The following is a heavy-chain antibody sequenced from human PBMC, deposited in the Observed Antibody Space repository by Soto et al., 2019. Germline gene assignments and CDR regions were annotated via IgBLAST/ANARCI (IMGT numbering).Heavy chain of an antibody. CDR1: GFCLRSYV. CDR2: ISPK. Sequence: GTLRLSGVVAGFCLRSYVFHWVGQPPGKGLQWVAVISPKGHANSVEGRCTISRDNCKETLYLQMRNLRAEDTAVYYCARDDAFANENAFDFWGRGTKGIVSS. V-gene: IGHV3-33*01. D-gene: IGHD1-1*01. CDR3: ARDDAFANENAFDF. J-gene: IGHJ3*01.